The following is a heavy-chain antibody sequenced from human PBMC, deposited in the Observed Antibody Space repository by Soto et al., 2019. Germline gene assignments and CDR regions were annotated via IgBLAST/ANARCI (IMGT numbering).Heavy chain of an antibody. D-gene: IGHD5-18*01. CDR2: ISAYNGNT. V-gene: IGHV1-18*01. CDR1: GYTFTSYG. Sequence: QVQLVQSGAEVKKPGASVKVSCKASGYTFTSYGISWVRQAPGQGLEWMGWISAYNGNTNYAQKLQGRVTMTTDTSTSTAYMELRSLRSADTAVYYCAREKPLARGYSYGSFDYWGQGTLVTVSS. J-gene: IGHJ4*02. CDR3: AREKPLARGYSYGSFDY.